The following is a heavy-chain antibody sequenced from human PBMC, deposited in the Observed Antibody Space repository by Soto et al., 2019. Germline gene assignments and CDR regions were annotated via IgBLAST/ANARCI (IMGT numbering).Heavy chain of an antibody. CDR1: GFTFSSYA. Sequence: PGGSLRLSCAASGFTFSSYAMSWVRQAPGKGMEWVSAISGSGGSTYYADSVKGRFTISRDNSKNTLYLQMNSLRAEDTAVYYFAIQHCSGGSCYAGFFVDYWGQGTLVTVFS. CDR3: AIQHCSGGSCYAGFFVDY. D-gene: IGHD2-15*01. J-gene: IGHJ4*02. V-gene: IGHV3-23*01. CDR2: ISGSGGST.